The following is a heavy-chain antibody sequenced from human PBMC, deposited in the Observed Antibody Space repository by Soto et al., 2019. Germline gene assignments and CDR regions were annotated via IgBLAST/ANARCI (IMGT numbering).Heavy chain of an antibody. CDR3: ARAVSGYSYGYGLLDY. D-gene: IGHD5-18*01. CDR2: INPNSGGT. Sequence: ASVKVSCKASGYTFTGYYMHWVRQAPGQGLEWMGWINPNSGGTNYAQKFQGWVTMTRDTSISTAYMELSRLRSDDSAVYYCARAVSGYSYGYGLLDYWGQGTLVTVSS. CDR1: GYTFTGYY. V-gene: IGHV1-2*04. J-gene: IGHJ4*02.